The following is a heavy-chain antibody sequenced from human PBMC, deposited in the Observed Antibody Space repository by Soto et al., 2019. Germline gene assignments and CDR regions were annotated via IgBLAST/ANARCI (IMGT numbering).Heavy chain of an antibody. Sequence: QVQLVQSGAEVKKPGSSVKVSCKASGGTFSTYPISWVRQAPGQGLEWMGGIIPFFGTPNYAQKFQGRVTIIADASTNTAHMELSSLRSEDTAIYYCAGDRHCGGDCYTGWFDPWGQGTLVTVSS. J-gene: IGHJ5*02. CDR3: AGDRHCGGDCYTGWFDP. CDR1: GGTFSTYP. D-gene: IGHD2-21*02. CDR2: IIPFFGTP. V-gene: IGHV1-69*01.